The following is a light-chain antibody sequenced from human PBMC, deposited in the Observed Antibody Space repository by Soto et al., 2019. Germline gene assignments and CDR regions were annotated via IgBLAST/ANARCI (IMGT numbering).Light chain of an antibody. J-gene: IGLJ1*01. CDR2: DVS. CDR1: SSDVGGYNY. Sequence: QSVLTRPASVSGSPGQSITISCTGTSSDVGGYNYVSWYQQHPGKAPKLMIYDVSNRPSGVSNRFSGSKSGNTASLTISGLQAEDEADYYCSSYTSSRTLYVFGTGTKATVL. CDR3: SSYTSSRTLYV. V-gene: IGLV2-14*01.